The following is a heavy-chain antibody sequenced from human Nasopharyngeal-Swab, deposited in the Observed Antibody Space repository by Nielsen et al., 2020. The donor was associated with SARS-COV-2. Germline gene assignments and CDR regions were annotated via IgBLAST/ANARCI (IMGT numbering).Heavy chain of an antibody. Sequence: GGSLGLSCAASGFTFSSYEMNWVRQAPGKGLEWVSYISSSGSTIYYADSVKGRFTISRDNAKNSLYLQMNSLRAEDTAVYHCARDQAYYYDSSGYAYFDYWGQGTLVTVSS. J-gene: IGHJ4*02. CDR3: ARDQAYYYDSSGYAYFDY. V-gene: IGHV3-48*03. CDR1: GFTFSSYE. D-gene: IGHD3-22*01. CDR2: ISSSGSTI.